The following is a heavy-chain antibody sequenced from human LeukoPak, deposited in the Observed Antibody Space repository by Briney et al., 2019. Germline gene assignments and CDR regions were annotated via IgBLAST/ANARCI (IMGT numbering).Heavy chain of an antibody. J-gene: IGHJ4*02. V-gene: IGHV3-9*01. CDR1: GFTFDDYA. Sequence: GGSLILSCAASGFTFDDYAMHWVRQAPGKGLEWVSGISWNSGSIGYADSVKGRFTISRDNAKNSLYLQMNSLRAEDTALYYCAKDITPRDIVVVPAADYWGQGTLVTVSS. CDR2: ISWNSGSI. CDR3: AKDITPRDIVVVPAADY. D-gene: IGHD2-2*01.